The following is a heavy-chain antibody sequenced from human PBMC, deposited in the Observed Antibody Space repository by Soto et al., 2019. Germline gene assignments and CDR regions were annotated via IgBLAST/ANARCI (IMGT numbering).Heavy chain of an antibody. CDR2: ISSGGSTI. CDR3: ARDRMRWTEILTGYLDYCED. Sequence: EEQLVESGGGLVQWGGSLRLSCAASGFTFSDYSMNWVRQAPGKGLEWVSYISSGGSTIYYADSVKGRFTISRDNVKNSLYLQMGSLRDEDTAVYYCARDRMRWTEILTGYLDYCEDWSQGTQVTVAS. J-gene: IGHJ4*02. D-gene: IGHD3-9*01. V-gene: IGHV3-48*02. CDR1: GFTFSDYS.